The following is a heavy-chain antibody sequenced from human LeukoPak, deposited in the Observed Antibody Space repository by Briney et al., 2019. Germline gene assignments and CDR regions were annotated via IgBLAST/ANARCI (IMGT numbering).Heavy chain of an antibody. CDR1: GFTFSSYA. J-gene: IGHJ4*02. CDR3: AKSPRDGYNLFDY. CDR2: ITGSGSST. D-gene: IGHD5-24*01. Sequence: GGSLRLSCAASGFTFSSYAMTWVRQAPGKGLEWVSSITGSGSSTYYADSVKGRFTISRDNSKNTLYLQMNSLRAEDTAVYYCAKSPRDGYNLFDYWGQGTLVTVSS. V-gene: IGHV3-23*01.